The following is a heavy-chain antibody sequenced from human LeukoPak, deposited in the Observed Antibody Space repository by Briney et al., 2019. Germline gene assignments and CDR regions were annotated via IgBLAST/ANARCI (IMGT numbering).Heavy chain of an antibody. J-gene: IGHJ4*02. CDR1: GFTFSSYA. CDR3: ARVGVVYCSSTSCPSSY. CDR2: ISSSSTYI. V-gene: IGHV3-21*01. Sequence: GGSLRLSCAASGFTFSSYAMSWVRQAPGKGLEWVSSISSSSTYIYYADSVKGRFTISRDNAKNSLYLQMNSLRAEDTAVYYCARVGVVYCSSTSCPSSYWGQGTLVTVSS. D-gene: IGHD2-2*01.